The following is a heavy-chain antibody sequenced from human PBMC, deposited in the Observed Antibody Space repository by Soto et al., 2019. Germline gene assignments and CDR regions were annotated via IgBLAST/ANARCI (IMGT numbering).Heavy chain of an antibody. V-gene: IGHV2-5*01. J-gene: IGHJ5*02. CDR1: GFSLSTSGVG. Sequence: SGPTLVNPTQTLTLTCTFSGFSLSTSGVGVGWIRQPPGNALEWLALIYWNDDKRYSPSLKSRLTITKDTSKNQVVLTMTNMDPVDTATYYCAHRVNYDFWSGYYRSPWFDPWGQGTLVTVSS. CDR3: AHRVNYDFWSGYYRSPWFDP. D-gene: IGHD3-3*01. CDR2: IYWNDDK.